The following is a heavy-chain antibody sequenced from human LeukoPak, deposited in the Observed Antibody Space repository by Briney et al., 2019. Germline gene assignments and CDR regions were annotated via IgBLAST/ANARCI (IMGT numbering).Heavy chain of an antibody. Sequence: GGSLRLSCAASGFTFNNYGIHWVRQAPGKGVEWVSFIRYDGNKKYYTDSVKGRFTISRDNSKNTLYLQMNSLRAEDTAVYYCAKDMDYDDVSGYYWGFDYWGQGTLVTVSS. CDR2: IRYDGNKK. CDR3: AKDMDYDDVSGYYWGFDY. D-gene: IGHD3-22*01. J-gene: IGHJ4*02. CDR1: GFTFNNYG. V-gene: IGHV3-30*02.